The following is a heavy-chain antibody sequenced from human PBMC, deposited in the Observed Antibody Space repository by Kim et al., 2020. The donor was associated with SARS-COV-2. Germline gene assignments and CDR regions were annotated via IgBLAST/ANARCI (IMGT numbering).Heavy chain of an antibody. CDR1: GFTFSDYY. CDR2: ISSSSSYT. V-gene: IGHV3-11*05. J-gene: IGHJ3*02. D-gene: IGHD3-22*01. CDR3: AREPQGNYYDSSGYYPDAFDI. Sequence: GGSLRLSCAASGFTFSDYYMSWIRQAPGKGLEWVSYISSSSSYTNYADSVKGRFTISRDNAKNSLYLQMNSLRAEDTAVYYCAREPQGNYYDSSGYYPDAFDIWGQGTMVTVSS.